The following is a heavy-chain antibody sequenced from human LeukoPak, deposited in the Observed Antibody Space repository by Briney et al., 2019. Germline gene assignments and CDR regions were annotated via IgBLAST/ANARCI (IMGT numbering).Heavy chain of an antibody. CDR1: GFTFSGYW. D-gene: IGHD1-26*01. J-gene: IGHJ4*02. CDR2: IKQDGSEK. CDR3: ARDPEGAITPEN. V-gene: IGHV3-7*01. Sequence: GGSLRLSCAASGFTFSGYWMSWVRQAPGKGLEWVATIKQDGSEKYYVDSVKGRFTISRDNAKNSLYLQINSLRAEDTAVYYCARDPEGAITPENWGQGTLVTVSS.